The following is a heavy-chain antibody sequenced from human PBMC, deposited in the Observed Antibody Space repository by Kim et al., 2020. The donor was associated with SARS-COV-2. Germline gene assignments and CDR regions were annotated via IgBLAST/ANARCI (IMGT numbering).Heavy chain of an antibody. D-gene: IGHD3-10*01. J-gene: IGHJ4*02. V-gene: IGHV4-39*01. CDR3: ARQASGSGSYSYYFDY. Sequence: SLKSRVTLSVDTSKNQCPLKLSSVTAADTAVYYCARQASGSGSYSYYFDYWGQGTLVTVSS.